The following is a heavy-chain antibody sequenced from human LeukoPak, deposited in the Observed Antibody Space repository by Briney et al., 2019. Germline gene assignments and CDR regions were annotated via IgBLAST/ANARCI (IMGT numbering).Heavy chain of an antibody. CDR2: IYYSGST. V-gene: IGHV4-39*01. CDR3: ARPPKGSYGYYFDY. Sequence: SETLSLTCTLSGGSISSSSYYWGWIRQPPGKRLEWIGSIYYSGSTYYNPSLKSRVTISVDTSKNQFSLKLSSVSAADTAVYYCARPPKGSYGYYFDYWGQGTLVTVSS. J-gene: IGHJ4*02. D-gene: IGHD5-18*01. CDR1: GGSISSSSYY.